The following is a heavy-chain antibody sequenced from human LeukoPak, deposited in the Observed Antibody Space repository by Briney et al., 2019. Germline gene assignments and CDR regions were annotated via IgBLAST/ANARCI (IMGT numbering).Heavy chain of an antibody. D-gene: IGHD2-15*01. CDR1: GYTFTGYY. V-gene: IGHV1-2*02. CDR2: INPNSGGT. Sequence: ASVKASCKASGYTFTGYYMHWVRQAPGQGLEWMGWINPNSGGTNYAQKFQGRVTMTRETSISTAYMEMSRLRSDDTAVYYCARVGFRRYYYYYMDVWGKGTTVTVSS. CDR3: ARVGFRRYYYYYMDV. J-gene: IGHJ6*03.